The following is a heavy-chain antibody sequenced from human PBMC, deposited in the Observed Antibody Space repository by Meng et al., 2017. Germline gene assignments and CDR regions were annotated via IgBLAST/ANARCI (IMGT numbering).Heavy chain of an antibody. V-gene: IGHV4-39*07. CDR1: GGSISSSSYY. CDR3: AREEPSAGGGSPSFDY. J-gene: IGHJ4*02. Sequence: ESLKISCTVSGGSISSSSYYCGWVRQPPGKGLEWIGSIYYSGGTYYNPSLKSRVTISVDTSKNQFSLKLSSVTAADTAVYYCAREEPSAGGGSPSFDYWGQGTLVTVSS. CDR2: IYYSGGT. D-gene: IGHD2-15*01.